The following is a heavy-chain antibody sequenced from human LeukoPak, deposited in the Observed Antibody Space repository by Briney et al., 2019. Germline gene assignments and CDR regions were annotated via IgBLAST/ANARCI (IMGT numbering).Heavy chain of an antibody. CDR3: ARSRDSSGYYYLI. CDR1: GYTFTNYW. CDR2: IYPDDSDT. J-gene: IGHJ4*02. V-gene: IGHV5-51*03. Sequence: PGESLKISCEASGYTFTNYWIGWVRQMPGKGLEWMGIIYPDDSDTKYSPSFQGQVTISADKSVSTAYLQWSSLKAADTAMYYCARSRDSSGYYYLIWGQGTLVTVSS. D-gene: IGHD3-22*01.